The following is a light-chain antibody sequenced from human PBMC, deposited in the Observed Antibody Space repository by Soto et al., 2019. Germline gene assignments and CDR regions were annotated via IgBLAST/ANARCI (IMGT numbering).Light chain of an antibody. V-gene: IGLV2-11*01. Sequence: QSVLTQPRSVSGSPGQSVTISCTGTSSDVGGYNYVSWYQQHPGKAPKLMIYDVSKRPSGVPDRFSGSKSGNTASLTISGLQAEDEADYYCCSYAGSYTFEMVFGGGTKVTVL. CDR3: CSYAGSYTFEMV. CDR1: SSDVGGYNY. J-gene: IGLJ2*01. CDR2: DVS.